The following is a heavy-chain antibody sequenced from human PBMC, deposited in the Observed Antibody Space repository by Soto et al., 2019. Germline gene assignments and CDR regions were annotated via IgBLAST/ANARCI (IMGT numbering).Heavy chain of an antibody. V-gene: IGHV3-23*01. J-gene: IGHJ4*02. Sequence: EVQLLESGGGLVQPGGSLRLSCAASGFTFSNYAMSWVRQAPGKGLEWVSAISGSGGSTYYADSVKGRFTISRDNSKNTLYLQMLSLIAVDTVVYYCAKVIGGVFGVVTIPYFNFWGQGTLVTVSS. CDR3: AKVIGGVFGVVTIPYFNF. CDR2: ISGSGGST. CDR1: GFTFSNYA. D-gene: IGHD3-3*01.